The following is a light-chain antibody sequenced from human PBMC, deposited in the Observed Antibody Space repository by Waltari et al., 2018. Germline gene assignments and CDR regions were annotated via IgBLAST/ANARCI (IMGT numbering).Light chain of an antibody. CDR2: AAS. CDR1: QNIRTH. J-gene: IGKJ1*01. V-gene: IGKV1-39*01. CDR3: QQSFSSPWT. Sequence: DIQMTQSPSSLSASVGDTVTVTCRASQNIRTHLNWYQQKPASAPKLLIYAASTFHRGFPSRFSGSGSGTDFTLTVTNLQPDDFAIYFCQQSFSSPWTFGQGTRV.